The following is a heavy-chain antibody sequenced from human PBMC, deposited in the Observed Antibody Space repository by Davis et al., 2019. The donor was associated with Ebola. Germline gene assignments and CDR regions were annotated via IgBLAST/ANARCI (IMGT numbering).Heavy chain of an antibody. J-gene: IGHJ3*02. CDR3: ASLRRTITGMDDAFDI. Sequence: KVSCKASGYDFSNYWIGWVRQMPGKGLEWMGIIWPGDSDTRYSPSFRGQVTISADKSIKTAFLQWSSLKASDTAMYYCASLRRTITGMDDAFDIWGQGTMVTVSS. CDR1: GYDFSNYW. D-gene: IGHD2-8*02. V-gene: IGHV5-51*01. CDR2: IWPGDSDT.